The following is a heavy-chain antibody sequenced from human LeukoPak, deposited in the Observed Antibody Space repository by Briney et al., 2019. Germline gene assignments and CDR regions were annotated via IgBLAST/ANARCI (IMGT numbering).Heavy chain of an antibody. Sequence: PSETLSLTCLVSGEPISSYYWSWIRQAPGRGPEYIGNVYYNGNTNYNPFLKSRVVISVDASKNQFSLKVDSVTTADTAVYYCARGDYDFWSGNWRFDTWGQGTLVTVSS. J-gene: IGHJ4*02. D-gene: IGHD3-3*01. CDR1: GEPISSYY. CDR2: VYYNGNT. V-gene: IGHV4-59*01. CDR3: ARGDYDFWSGNWRFDT.